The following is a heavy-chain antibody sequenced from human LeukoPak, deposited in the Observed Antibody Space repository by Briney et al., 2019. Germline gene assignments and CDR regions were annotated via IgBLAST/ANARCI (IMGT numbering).Heavy chain of an antibody. CDR1: GYTFTSYG. D-gene: IGHD3-3*01. CDR2: ISAYNGNT. Sequence: GASVKVSCKASGYTFTSYGTSWVRQAPAQGLEWMGWISAYNGNTNYAQKLQGRVTMTTDTSTSTAYMELRSLRSDDSAVYYCARDLLEWLSSTYYYYGMDVWGQGTTVTVSS. V-gene: IGHV1-18*01. CDR3: ARDLLEWLSSTYYYYGMDV. J-gene: IGHJ6*02.